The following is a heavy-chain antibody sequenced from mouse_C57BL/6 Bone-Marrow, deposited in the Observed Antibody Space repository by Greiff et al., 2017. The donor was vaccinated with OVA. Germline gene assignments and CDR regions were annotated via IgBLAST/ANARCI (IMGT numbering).Heavy chain of an antibody. V-gene: IGHV2-2*01. D-gene: IGHD1-1*02. CDR2: IWSGGST. CDR3: ARNGGWEDYAMDY. J-gene: IGHJ4*01. Sequence: VQRVESGPGLVQPSQSLSITCTVSGFSLTSYGVHWVRQSPGKGLEWLGVIWSGGSTDYNAAFISRLSISKDNSKSQVFFKMNSLQADDTAIYYCARNGGWEDYAMDYWGQGTSVTVSS. CDR1: GFSLTSYG.